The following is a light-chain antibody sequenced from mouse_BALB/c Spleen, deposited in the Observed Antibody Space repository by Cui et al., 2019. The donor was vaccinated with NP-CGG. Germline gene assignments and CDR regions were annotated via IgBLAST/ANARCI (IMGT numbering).Light chain of an antibody. CDR1: TGAVTTTNY. CDR3: ALWYNNHWV. J-gene: IGLJ1*01. Sequence: IAPQEAPLTTSPGETVTLTCRSSTGAVTTTNYANWVQEKPDHLFTGLIGGTINRAPGVPARFSGSLIGDKAALTITGAQTEDEAIYFCALWYNNHWVFGGGTKLTVL. CDR2: GTI. V-gene: IGLV1*01.